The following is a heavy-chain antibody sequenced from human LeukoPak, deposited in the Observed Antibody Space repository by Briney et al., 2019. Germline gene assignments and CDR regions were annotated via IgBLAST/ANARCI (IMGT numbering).Heavy chain of an antibody. V-gene: IGHV3-30-3*01. CDR3: AREYYDFWSGYYQNTKYYFDY. CDR1: GFTFSSYA. CDR2: ISYDGSNK. J-gene: IGHJ4*02. Sequence: PGGSLRLSCAASGFTFSSYAMHWVRQAPGKGLEWVAVISYDGSNKYYADSVKGRFTISRDNSKNTLYLQVNSLRAEDTAVYYCAREYYDFWSGYYQNTKYYFDYWGQGTLVTVSS. D-gene: IGHD3-3*01.